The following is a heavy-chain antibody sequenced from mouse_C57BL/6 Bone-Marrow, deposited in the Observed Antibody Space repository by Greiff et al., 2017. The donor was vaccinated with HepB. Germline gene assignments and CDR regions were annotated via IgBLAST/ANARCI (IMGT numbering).Heavy chain of an antibody. CDR2: IDPENGDT. CDR3: TTLSLITTVVPYFDY. D-gene: IGHD1-1*01. J-gene: IGHJ2*01. V-gene: IGHV14-4*01. Sequence: EVQLQQSGAELVRPGASVKLSCTASGFNIKDDYMHWVKQRPEQGLEWIGWIDPENGDTEYASKFQGKATITADTSSNTAYLQLSSLTSEDTAVYYCTTLSLITTVVPYFDYWGQGTTLTVSS. CDR1: GFNIKDDY.